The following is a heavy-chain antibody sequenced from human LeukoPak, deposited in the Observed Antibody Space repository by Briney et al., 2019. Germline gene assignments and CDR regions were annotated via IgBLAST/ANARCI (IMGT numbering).Heavy chain of an antibody. Sequence: GGSLRLSCAASGFTFSSYGMHWVRQAPGKGLEWVAVISYDGSDKYYADSVKGRFTISRDNAKNSLYLQMNSLRAEDTAVYYCARQMYYDFWSGYSTFDYWSQGTLVTVSP. CDR3: ARQMYYDFWSGYSTFDY. CDR2: ISYDGSDK. CDR1: GFTFSSYG. V-gene: IGHV3-30*03. J-gene: IGHJ4*02. D-gene: IGHD3-3*01.